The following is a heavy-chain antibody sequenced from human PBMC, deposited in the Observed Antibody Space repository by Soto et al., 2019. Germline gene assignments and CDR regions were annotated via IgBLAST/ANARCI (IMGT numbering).Heavy chain of an antibody. CDR3: ATCDSRGYDQPAVY. J-gene: IGHJ4*02. D-gene: IGHD3-22*01. CDR1: GYTFTSYG. CDR2: ISVYNGNT. V-gene: IGHV1-18*01. Sequence: QVQLVQSGAEVKKSGASVRVSCKTSGYTFTSYGITWVRQAPGQGLEWMGMISVYNGNTNYAQKFQGRVTMTRDTSTSTAYLELRHLGYDDTALYFCATCDSRGYDQPAVYWGQGTTVTVSS.